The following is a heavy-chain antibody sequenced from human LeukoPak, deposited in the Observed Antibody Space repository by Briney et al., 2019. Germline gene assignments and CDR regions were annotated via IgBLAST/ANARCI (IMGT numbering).Heavy chain of an antibody. D-gene: IGHD3-10*01. J-gene: IGHJ5*02. CDR3: ARGDHYGPGMFPP. CDR2: ISYSGST. Sequence: SDPLSLTCTVSGRSMSGYYGSWIRHPPGKGREWIGYISYSGSTNYNPSLKCRVTISVDTSKNQFSLKLGSVTAADTAVYYCARGDHYGPGMFPPWGQGTRVSVSS. CDR1: GRSMSGYY. V-gene: IGHV4-59*07.